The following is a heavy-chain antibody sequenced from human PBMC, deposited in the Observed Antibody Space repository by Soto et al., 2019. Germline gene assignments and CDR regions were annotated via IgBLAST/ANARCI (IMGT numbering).Heavy chain of an antibody. J-gene: IGHJ3*02. CDR2: ISGSGGST. D-gene: IGHD5-18*01. V-gene: IGHV3-23*01. CDR3: LKDLVVLVDTAMVTGGAFDI. Sequence: PGGSLRLSCAASGSIFTGYGMHWVRQAPGKGLEWVSAISGSGGSTYYADSVKGRFTNSRDNSKNTLYLQMNSLRAEDTAVYYCLKDLVVLVDTAMVTGGAFDIWGQGTMVTVSS. CDR1: GSIFTGYG.